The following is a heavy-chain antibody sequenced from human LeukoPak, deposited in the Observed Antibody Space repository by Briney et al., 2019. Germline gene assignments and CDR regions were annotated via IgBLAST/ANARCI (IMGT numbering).Heavy chain of an antibody. CDR1: GFTFSSYS. Sequence: GGSLRLSCAASGFTFSSYSMNWVRQAPGKGLEWVSYISSSSSTIYYADSVKGRFTISRDNAKNSLYLQMNSLRAEDTAVYYCATMVDIVATITSDYWGQGTLVTVSS. V-gene: IGHV3-48*01. CDR2: ISSSSSTI. CDR3: ATMVDIVATITSDY. J-gene: IGHJ4*02. D-gene: IGHD5-12*01.